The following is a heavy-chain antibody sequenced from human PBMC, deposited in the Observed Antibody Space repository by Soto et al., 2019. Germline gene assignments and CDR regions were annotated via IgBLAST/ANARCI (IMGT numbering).Heavy chain of an antibody. CDR2: MNPNSGNT. Sequence: ASVKVSCKASGYTFTSYDINCVRQATGQGLEWMGWMNPNSGNTGYAQKFQGRVTMTRNTSISTAYMELSSLRSEDSAVYYCAKTGYSSSWPIDYWGQGTLVTVSS. CDR1: GYTFTSYD. CDR3: AKTGYSSSWPIDY. D-gene: IGHD6-13*01. J-gene: IGHJ4*02. V-gene: IGHV1-8*01.